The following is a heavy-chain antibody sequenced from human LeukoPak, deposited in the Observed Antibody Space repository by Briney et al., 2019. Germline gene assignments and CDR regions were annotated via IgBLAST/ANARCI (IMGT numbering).Heavy chain of an antibody. CDR2: IIPIFGTA. CDR1: GGTFRSYA. V-gene: IGHV1-69*13. J-gene: IGHJ5*02. CDR3: AREVTVGGYSYGNWFDP. Sequence: VASVKVSCKASGGTFRSYAISWVRQAPGQGLEWMGGIIPIFGTANYAQKFQGRVTITADESTSTAYMELSSLRSDDTAVYYCAREVTVGGYSYGNWFDPWGQGTLVTVSS. D-gene: IGHD5-18*01.